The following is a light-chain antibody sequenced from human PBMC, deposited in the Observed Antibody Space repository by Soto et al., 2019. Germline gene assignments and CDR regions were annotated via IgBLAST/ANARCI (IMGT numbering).Light chain of an antibody. CDR2: EVI. Sequence: QSVLTQPASVSGSPGQSITISCSGTSSDFGGFNFVSWYQQHPGKAPKVVIYEVINRPSGISNRFSGSKSDNTASLTISGLQAEDEAEYYCSSYRSGSILYVFGTGTKVTVL. CDR3: SSYRSGSILYV. CDR1: SSDFGGFNF. J-gene: IGLJ1*01. V-gene: IGLV2-14*01.